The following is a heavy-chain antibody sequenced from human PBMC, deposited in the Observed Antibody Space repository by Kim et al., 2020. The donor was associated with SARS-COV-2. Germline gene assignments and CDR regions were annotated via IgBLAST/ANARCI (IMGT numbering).Heavy chain of an antibody. V-gene: IGHV4-39*01. CDR2: IYYSGST. CDR3: ARHSRDIVVVPAPMLDAFDI. CDR1: GGSISSSSYY. Sequence: SETLSLTCTVSGGSISSSSYYWGWIRQPPGKGLEWIGSIYYSGSTYYNPSLKSRVTISVDTSKNQFSLKLSSVTAADTAVYYCARHSRDIVVVPAPMLDAFDIWGQGTMVTVSS. J-gene: IGHJ3*02. D-gene: IGHD2-2*01.